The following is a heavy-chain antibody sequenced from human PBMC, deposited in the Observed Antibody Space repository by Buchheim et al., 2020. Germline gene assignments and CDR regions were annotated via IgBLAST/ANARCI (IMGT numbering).Heavy chain of an antibody. CDR3: ARDGEVGIYGFDY. Sequence: QVQLVESGGDVVQPGRSLRLSCTASGFTFSIYPMHWLRQCPGKGLEWVARISPAGVIQHSVDSVKGRFTFSRDNSKNTLFLQMSSLTTEDTAVYYCARDGEVGIYGFDYWGQGTL. D-gene: IGHD2-21*01. CDR2: ISPAGVIQ. V-gene: IGHV3-30-3*01. J-gene: IGHJ4*02. CDR1: GFTFSIYP.